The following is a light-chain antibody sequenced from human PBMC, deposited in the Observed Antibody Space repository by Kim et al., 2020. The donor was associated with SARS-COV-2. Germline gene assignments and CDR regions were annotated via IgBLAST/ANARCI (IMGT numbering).Light chain of an antibody. J-gene: IGKJ4*02. Sequence: SASVGDRVTITFRASQGIRNDLAWYQQKPGKAPKRLIYAAFTVESGVPSRFSGDGSETEFTLTVSSLQPEDVATYYCLQHHDYPLMFGGGTKLEI. CDR2: AAF. CDR1: QGIRND. CDR3: LQHHDYPLM. V-gene: IGKV1-17*01.